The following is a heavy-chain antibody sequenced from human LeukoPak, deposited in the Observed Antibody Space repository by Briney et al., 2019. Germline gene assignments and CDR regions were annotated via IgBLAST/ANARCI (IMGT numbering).Heavy chain of an antibody. CDR2: ISSSSSYI. CDR1: GFTFSSYS. D-gene: IGHD3-22*01. V-gene: IGHV3-21*04. Sequence: GGSLRLSCAASGFTFSSYSMNWVRQAPGQGLEWVSSISSSSSYIYYADSVKGRFTISRDNAKNSLYLQMNSLRAEDTAVYYCAKSSSGSFDAFDIWGQGTMVTVSS. J-gene: IGHJ3*02. CDR3: AKSSSGSFDAFDI.